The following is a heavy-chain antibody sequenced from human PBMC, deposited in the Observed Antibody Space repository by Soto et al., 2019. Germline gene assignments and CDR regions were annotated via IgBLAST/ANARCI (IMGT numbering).Heavy chain of an antibody. Sequence: SVKVSCKASGGTFSSYAISWVRQAPGQGLEWMGGIIPIFGTANYAQKFQGRVTITADESTSTAYMELSSLRSEDTAVYYCARPSRDGYNRGYAAFDIWGQGTMVTVSS. V-gene: IGHV1-69*13. CDR1: GGTFSSYA. CDR2: IIPIFGTA. D-gene: IGHD5-12*01. J-gene: IGHJ3*02. CDR3: ARPSRDGYNRGYAAFDI.